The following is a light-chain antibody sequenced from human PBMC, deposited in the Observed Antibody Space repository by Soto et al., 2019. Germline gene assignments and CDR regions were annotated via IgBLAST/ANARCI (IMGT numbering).Light chain of an antibody. V-gene: IGLV2-23*01. CDR1: RSDVGSYNL. J-gene: IGLJ3*02. Sequence: QSALTQPASVSGSPGQSITISCTGTRSDVGSYNLVSWYQQHPDKAPKLIIYDASKRPSGISNRFSGSESGNTASLTISGLQSEDEADYYCCSYTGTSTWVFGGGTKLTVL. CDR3: CSYTGTSTWV. CDR2: DAS.